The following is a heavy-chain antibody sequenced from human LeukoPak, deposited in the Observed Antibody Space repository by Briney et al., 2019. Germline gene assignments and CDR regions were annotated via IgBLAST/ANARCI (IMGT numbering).Heavy chain of an antibody. J-gene: IGHJ4*02. CDR3: ARDEPTSFGELLSPIDY. D-gene: IGHD3-10*01. Sequence: ASVKVSCKASGYTFTRYGISWVRQAPGQGLEWMGWISAYNGNTNYAQKLQGRVTMTTDTSTSTAYMELRSLRSDDTAVYYCARDEPTSFGELLSPIDYWGQGTLVTVSS. CDR1: GYTFTRYG. CDR2: ISAYNGNT. V-gene: IGHV1-18*01.